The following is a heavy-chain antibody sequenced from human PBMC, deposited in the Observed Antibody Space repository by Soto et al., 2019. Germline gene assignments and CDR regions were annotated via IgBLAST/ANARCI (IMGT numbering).Heavy chain of an antibody. CDR2: IYYSGST. CDR1: GGSISSYY. CDR3: ARGIGGVIALDY. J-gene: IGHJ4*02. Sequence: SETLSLTCTVSGGSISSYYWIWIRQPPGKGLEWIGYIYYSGSTNYNPSLKSRVTISVDTSKNQFSLKLSSVTAADTAVYYCARGIGGVIALDYWGQGTLVTVSS. D-gene: IGHD3-16*02. V-gene: IGHV4-59*01.